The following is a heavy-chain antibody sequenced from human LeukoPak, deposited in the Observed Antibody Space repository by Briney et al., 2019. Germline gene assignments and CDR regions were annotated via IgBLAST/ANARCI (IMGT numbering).Heavy chain of an antibody. V-gene: IGHV3-23*01. Sequence: AGGSLRLSCAASGFTFSSYAMSWVRQAPGKGLEWVSAISGSGGSTYYADSVKGRFTISRDNSKNTLYLQMNSLRAEDTAVYYCAKSRGYSYTYYFDYWGQGTLVTVSS. D-gene: IGHD5-18*01. J-gene: IGHJ4*02. CDR3: AKSRGYSYTYYFDY. CDR1: GFTFSSYA. CDR2: ISGSGGST.